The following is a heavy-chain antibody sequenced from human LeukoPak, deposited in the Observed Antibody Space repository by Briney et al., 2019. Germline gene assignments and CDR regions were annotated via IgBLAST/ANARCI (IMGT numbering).Heavy chain of an antibody. Sequence: SETLSLTCNVSNGSISSGTHYWSWVRQRPGKGLEWIGHIFHSGSTYYNPSLQSQTIISIDTSKNQFSLNLNSVTAADTAVYYCARVLTIGGMRFDSWGQGTLVTVSS. CDR1: NGSISSGTHY. CDR3: ARVLTIGGMRFDS. V-gene: IGHV4-31*01. D-gene: IGHD3-10*01. J-gene: IGHJ4*02. CDR2: IFHSGST.